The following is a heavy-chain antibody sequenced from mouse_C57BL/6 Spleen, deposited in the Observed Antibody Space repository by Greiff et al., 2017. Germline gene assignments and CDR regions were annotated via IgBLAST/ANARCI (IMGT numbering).Heavy chain of an antibody. Sequence: VQLQQSGAELVRPGASVKLSCKASGYTFTDYYINWVKQRPGQGLEWIARIYPGSGNTYYNEKFKGKATLTAEKSSSTAYMQLSSLTSEDSAVYFCARSEPYSNSFDYWGQGTTLTVSS. V-gene: IGHV1-76*01. D-gene: IGHD2-5*01. J-gene: IGHJ2*01. CDR1: GYTFTDYY. CDR2: IYPGSGNT. CDR3: ARSEPYSNSFDY.